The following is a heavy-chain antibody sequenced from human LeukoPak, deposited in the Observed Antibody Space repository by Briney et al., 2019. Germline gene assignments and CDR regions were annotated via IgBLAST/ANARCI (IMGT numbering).Heavy chain of an antibody. CDR3: ARDYDSSGYYLSGDY. Sequence: SETLSLTCTVSGGSVSSSDYYWGWIRQPPGKGLEWIGSIYYSGSTYYKPSLKSRVTISLDTPKKQFSLKLSSVTAADTAVYYCARDYDSSGYYLSGDYWGQGTLVTVSS. V-gene: IGHV4-39*02. CDR2: IYYSGST. CDR1: GGSVSSSDYY. J-gene: IGHJ4*02. D-gene: IGHD3-22*01.